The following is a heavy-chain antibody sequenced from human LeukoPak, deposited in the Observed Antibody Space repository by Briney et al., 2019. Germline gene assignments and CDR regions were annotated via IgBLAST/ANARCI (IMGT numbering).Heavy chain of an antibody. D-gene: IGHD3-16*01. CDR3: VRRSRQWGFFDV. Sequence: SETLSLTCTVSGDSIDSDYFWGWIRQPPGKRLEWFGNMYHTGGTYDNPSLKGRVTLSIDTSKNQLFLRLNSATAADTAVYYCVRRSRQWGFFDVWGKGTTVTVPS. J-gene: IGHJ6*04. V-gene: IGHV4-38-2*02. CDR1: GDSIDSDYF. CDR2: MYHTGGT.